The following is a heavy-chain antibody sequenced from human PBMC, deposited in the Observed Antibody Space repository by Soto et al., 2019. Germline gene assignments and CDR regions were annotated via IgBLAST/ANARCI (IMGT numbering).Heavy chain of an antibody. Sequence: QLQVQESGPGLVKPSETLSLTCTVSGGYISSSAYFWGWIRQPPGKGLEWIGNIYYTGRTSYHPSLKSRITISIDTSKNRFSLKLSSVTAADTSVYFCARIYSGHDDAGAFDIWGQGTMVTVSS. CDR2: IYYTGRT. V-gene: IGHV4-39*01. D-gene: IGHD5-12*01. CDR1: GGYISSSAYF. CDR3: ARIYSGHDDAGAFDI. J-gene: IGHJ3*02.